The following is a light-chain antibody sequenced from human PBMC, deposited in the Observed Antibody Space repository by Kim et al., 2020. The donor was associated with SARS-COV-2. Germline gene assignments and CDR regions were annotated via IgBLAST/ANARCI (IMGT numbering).Light chain of an antibody. Sequence: SSELTQEPAVSVALGQTVRITCQGDSLKIYYATWYQQKAGQAPVLVIYGKNNRPSGIPDRFSGSSSGNTASLTITWAQAEDEADYYCNSRDRRTNQLLVF. J-gene: IGLJ1*01. V-gene: IGLV3-19*01. CDR3: NSRDRRTNQLLV. CDR1: SLKIYY. CDR2: GKN.